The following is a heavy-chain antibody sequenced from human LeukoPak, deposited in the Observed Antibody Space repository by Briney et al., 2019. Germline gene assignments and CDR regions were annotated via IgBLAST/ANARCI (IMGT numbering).Heavy chain of an antibody. J-gene: IGHJ6*03. V-gene: IGHV3-30*02. CDR3: ARGYCSSTSCLRYYYMDV. CDR1: GFTFSSYG. Sequence: GGSLRLSCAASGFTFSSYGMHWVRQAPGKGLEWVAFIRYDGSNKYYADSVKGRFTISRDNSKNTLYLQMNSLRAEDTAVYYCARGYCSSTSCLRYYYMDVWGKGTTVTISS. CDR2: IRYDGSNK. D-gene: IGHD2-2*01.